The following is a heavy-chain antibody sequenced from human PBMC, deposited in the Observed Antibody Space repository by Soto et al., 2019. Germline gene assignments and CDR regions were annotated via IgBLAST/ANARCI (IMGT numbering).Heavy chain of an antibody. CDR2: IYYSGST. CDR1: GGSISSYY. J-gene: IGHJ4*02. D-gene: IGHD1-26*01. Sequence: SETLSLTCTVSGGSISSYYWSWIRQPPGKGLEWIGYIYYSGSTNYNPSLKSRVTISVDTSKNQFSLKLSSVTAADTAVYYCARRYGGNFDYWGQGNLVTVS. V-gene: IGHV4-59*01. CDR3: ARRYGGNFDY.